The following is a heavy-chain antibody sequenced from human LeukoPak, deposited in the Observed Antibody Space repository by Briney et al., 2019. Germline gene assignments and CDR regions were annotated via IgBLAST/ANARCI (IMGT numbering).Heavy chain of an antibody. CDR1: GFTFTTYS. J-gene: IGHJ4*02. D-gene: IGHD2-2*03. Sequence: GGSLRLSCEASGFTFTTYSMTWVRQAPGKGLEWVSIISSGSSAIFSADALKGRFTISRDDAKNLLYLDMNSLRAEDTAVYYCARENWMLPLDYWGQGTLVTVSS. V-gene: IGHV3-21*01. CDR2: ISSGSSAI. CDR3: ARENWMLPLDY.